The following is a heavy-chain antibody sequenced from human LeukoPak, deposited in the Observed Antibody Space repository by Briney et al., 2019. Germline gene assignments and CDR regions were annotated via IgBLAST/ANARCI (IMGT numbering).Heavy chain of an antibody. V-gene: IGHV4-34*01. D-gene: IGHD5-18*01. CDR1: GGSFSGYV. Sequence: PSETLSLTCRVYGGSFSGYVWIWFRQPPGKGLEWIGEINYSGSTNYNSSLKRRAIISVDTSKNQFSLKLTSVTAADTAVYFCAKYRYGYRGMDSWGQGTQVTVSS. CDR3: AKYRYGYRGMDS. J-gene: IGHJ4*02. CDR2: INYSGST.